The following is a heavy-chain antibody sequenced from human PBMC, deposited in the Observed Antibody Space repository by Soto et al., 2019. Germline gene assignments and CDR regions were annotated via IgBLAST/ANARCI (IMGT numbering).Heavy chain of an antibody. D-gene: IGHD2-2*01. CDR2: MNPNSGDT. J-gene: IGHJ4*02. CDR1: GYSFTSYD. V-gene: IGHV1-8*01. CDR3: ARARTTLSTNDY. Sequence: QVQLVQSGAEVKKPGASVKVSCEASGYSFTSYDINWVRQAPGQGLEWMGWMNPNSGDTGYAQKFQGRVTITMNPSINTAYMELTILKSEDTAVYYCARARTTLSTNDYWGQGTLVTVTS.